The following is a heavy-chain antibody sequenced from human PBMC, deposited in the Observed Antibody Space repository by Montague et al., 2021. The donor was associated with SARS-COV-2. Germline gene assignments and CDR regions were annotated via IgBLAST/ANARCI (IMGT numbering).Heavy chain of an antibody. V-gene: IGHV4-31*03. D-gene: IGHD6-6*01. J-gene: IGHJ2*01. CDR3: ARLRSSSNWYFDL. CDR1: GGSISSGGYY. Sequence: TLSLTCTVSGGSISSGGYYWSWIRQHPRKGLEWIGYIYYSGSTYYNPSLKSRVTISVDTSKNQFSLKLSSVTAADTAVYYCARLRSSSNWYFDLWGRGTRVTVSS. CDR2: IYYSGST.